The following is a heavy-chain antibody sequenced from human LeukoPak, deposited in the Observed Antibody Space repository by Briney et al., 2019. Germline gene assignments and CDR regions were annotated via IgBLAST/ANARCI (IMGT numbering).Heavy chain of an antibody. CDR2: IYYSGST. CDR3: ARFHTSGYYRHFDF. J-gene: IGHJ4*02. Sequence: PSQTLSLACTVSGVSISSGGYYWSWIRQHPGKGLEWIGYIYYSGSTYYNPSLKSRVTISVDTSKNQFSLKLSSVTAADTAVYYCARFHTSGYYRHFDFWGQGTLVTVSS. D-gene: IGHD3-22*01. CDR1: GVSISSGGYY. V-gene: IGHV4-31*03.